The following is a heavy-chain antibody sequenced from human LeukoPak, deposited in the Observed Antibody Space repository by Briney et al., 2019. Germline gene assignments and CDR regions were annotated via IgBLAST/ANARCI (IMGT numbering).Heavy chain of an antibody. J-gene: IGHJ4*02. Sequence: GGSLRFSCAASGFTFSSYAMHWVRQAPGKGLEWVAVISYDGSNKYYADSVKGRFTISRDNSKNTLYLQMNSLRAEDTAVYYCARDFMVRGVPYWGQGTLVTVSS. CDR1: GFTFSSYA. V-gene: IGHV3-30-3*01. CDR3: ARDFMVRGVPY. D-gene: IGHD3-10*01. CDR2: ISYDGSNK.